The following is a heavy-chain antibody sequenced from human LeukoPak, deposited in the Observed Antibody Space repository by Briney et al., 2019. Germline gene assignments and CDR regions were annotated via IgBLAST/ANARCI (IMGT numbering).Heavy chain of an antibody. CDR2: IYSGGST. J-gene: IGHJ6*02. Sequence: GGSLRLSCAASGFTVSSNYMSWVRQAPGKGLEWVSVIYSGGSTYYADSVKGRFTISRDNSKNTLYLQMNSLRAEDTAVYYCARPPYSSSEEYGMDVWGQGTTVTVSS. D-gene: IGHD6-13*01. CDR1: GFTVSSNY. V-gene: IGHV3-66*04. CDR3: ARPPYSSSEEYGMDV.